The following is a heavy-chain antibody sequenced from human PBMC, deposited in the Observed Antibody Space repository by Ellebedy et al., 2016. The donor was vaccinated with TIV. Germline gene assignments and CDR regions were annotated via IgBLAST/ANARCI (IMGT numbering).Heavy chain of an antibody. Sequence: GESLKISCAASGFSFRSYWMTWVRQAPGKGLEWVANIYHGGSQQFYVDSVKGRFTISRDNAKNSLYLQMNSLRAEDTAVYYCARRGSYGDYAVQINSCFDRWGQGTLVTVSS. CDR2: IYHGGSQQ. D-gene: IGHD4-17*01. J-gene: IGHJ5*02. CDR3: ARRGSYGDYAVQINSCFDR. V-gene: IGHV3-7*01. CDR1: GFSFRSYW.